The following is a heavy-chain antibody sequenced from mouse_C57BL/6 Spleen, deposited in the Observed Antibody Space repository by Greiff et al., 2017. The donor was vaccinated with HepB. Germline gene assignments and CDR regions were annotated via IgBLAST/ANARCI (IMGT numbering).Heavy chain of an antibody. CDR1: GFSLTSYG. V-gene: IGHV2-2*01. CDR2: IWSGGST. CDR3: ARSPYYSNYGDYAMDY. Sequence: QVQLQQSGPGLVQPSQSLSITCTVSGFSLTSYGVHWVRQSPGKGLEWLGVIWSGGSTDYNAAFISRLSISKDNSKSQVFFKMNSLQADDTAIYYCARSPYYSNYGDYAMDYWGQGTSVTVSS. J-gene: IGHJ4*01. D-gene: IGHD2-5*01.